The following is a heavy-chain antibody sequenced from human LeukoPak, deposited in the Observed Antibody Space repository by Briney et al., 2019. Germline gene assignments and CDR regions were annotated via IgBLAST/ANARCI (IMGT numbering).Heavy chain of an antibody. J-gene: IGHJ4*02. V-gene: IGHV4-34*01. CDR3: ARGTFRGRLGY. D-gene: IGHD3-16*01. CDR2: INHSGST. CDR1: GGSFSGYY. Sequence: SETLSLTCAVYGGSFSGYYWSWIRQPPGKGLEWIGEINHSGSTNYNPSLKSRVTISVDTSKNQFSLKLSSVTAADTAVYYWARGTFRGRLGYWGQGTLVTVSS.